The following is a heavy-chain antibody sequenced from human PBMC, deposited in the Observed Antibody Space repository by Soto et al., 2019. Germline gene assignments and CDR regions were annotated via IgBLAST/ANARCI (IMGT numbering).Heavy chain of an antibody. CDR3: PRGARRLLQRRRYYIVY. J-gene: IGHJ4*02. V-gene: IGHV5-51*01. Sequence: GASLKISCKGSGYSFTSYWIGWVRQMPGKGLEWMGIIYPGDSDTRYSPSFQGQVTISADKSISTAYLQWSSLKASDTAMYYCPRGARRLLQRRRYYIVYRGQATLLTGS. D-gene: IGHD2-21*01. CDR1: GYSFTSYW. CDR2: IYPGDSDT.